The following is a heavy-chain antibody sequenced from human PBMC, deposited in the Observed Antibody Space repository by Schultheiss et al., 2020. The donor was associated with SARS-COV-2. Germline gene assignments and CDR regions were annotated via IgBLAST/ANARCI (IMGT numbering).Heavy chain of an antibody. CDR3: ARNRGHGGEQLGY. Sequence: GESLKISCAASGFTFSDYYMSWVRQAPGKGLEWVAVIWYDGSNKYYADSVKGRFTISRDNSKNTLYLQMNSLRAEDTAVYYCARNRGHGGEQLGYWGQGTLVTVSS. CDR2: IWYDGSNK. D-gene: IGHD2-15*01. V-gene: IGHV3-33*08. J-gene: IGHJ4*02. CDR1: GFTFSDYY.